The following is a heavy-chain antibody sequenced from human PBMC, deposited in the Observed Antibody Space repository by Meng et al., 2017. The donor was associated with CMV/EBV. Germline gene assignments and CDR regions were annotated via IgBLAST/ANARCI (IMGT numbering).Heavy chain of an antibody. D-gene: IGHD2-21*01. J-gene: IGHJ4*02. CDR1: GFTFSSCW. CDR3: ARDALYCGGDCYSDY. V-gene: IGHV3-74*01. Sequence: GESLKISCAASGFTFSSCWMHWVRQAPGKGLVWVSRINSDGSSTSYADSVKGRFTISRDNAKNTLYLQMNSLRAEDTAVYYCARDALYCGGDCYSDYWGQGTLVTVSS. CDR2: INSDGSST.